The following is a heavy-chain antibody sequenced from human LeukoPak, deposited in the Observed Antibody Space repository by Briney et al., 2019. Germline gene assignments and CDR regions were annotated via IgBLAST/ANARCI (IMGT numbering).Heavy chain of an antibody. CDR2: ISAYNGNT. CDR3: ARAQQLVHWFDP. V-gene: IGHV1-18*01. J-gene: IGHJ5*02. Sequence: ASVTVSCKASGYTFTNYDISWVRQAPGQGLEWMGWISAYNGNTNYAQKVQGRVTMTTDRSTSSTYMELQSLRSDDTAVYYCARAQQLVHWFDPWGQGTLVTVSS. D-gene: IGHD6-13*01. CDR1: GYTFTNYD.